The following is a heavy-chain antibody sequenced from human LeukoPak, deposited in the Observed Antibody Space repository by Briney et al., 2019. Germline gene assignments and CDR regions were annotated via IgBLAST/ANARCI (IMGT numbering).Heavy chain of an antibody. V-gene: IGHV1-2*02. CDR3: ARDTFRLSGNPGLYMDV. CDR1: GYTFTGYS. J-gene: IGHJ6*03. D-gene: IGHD2/OR15-2a*01. Sequence: ASVTVSCKASGYTFTGYSIHWVRQAPAQGLKGMGWINPDTGGTNYAQKFQGRVTLIRDKSMSTGYMEVRRLRSDDTAVYSWARDTFRLSGNPGLYMDVWGKGTTVTVSS. CDR2: INPDTGGT.